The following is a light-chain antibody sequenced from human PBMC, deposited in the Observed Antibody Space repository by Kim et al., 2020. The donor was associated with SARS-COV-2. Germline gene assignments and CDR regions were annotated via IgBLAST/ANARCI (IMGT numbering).Light chain of an antibody. CDR1: QGVRND. J-gene: IGKJ1*01. CDR2: AAS. CDR3: LQDYNYPWT. Sequence: ASVGDRVPIICRASQGVRNDLGWYHQKPGKAPKLLIYAASNLQSGVPARFSGSRSGTNFTLTVSSLQPEDFATYYCLQDYNYPWTFGQGTKVDIK. V-gene: IGKV1-6*01.